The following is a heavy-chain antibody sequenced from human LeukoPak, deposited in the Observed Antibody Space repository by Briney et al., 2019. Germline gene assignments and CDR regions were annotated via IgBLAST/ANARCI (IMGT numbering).Heavy chain of an antibody. CDR2: ISYDGSNK. D-gene: IGHD3-10*01. CDR3: ARGLWFGELRNY. CDR1: GFTFSSYA. J-gene: IGHJ4*02. Sequence: PGGSLRLSCAASGFTFSSYAMHWVRQAPGKGLEWVAVISYDGSNKYYAGSVKGRFTISRDNSKNTLYLQMNSLRAEDTAVYYCARGLWFGELRNYWGQGTLVTVSS. V-gene: IGHV3-30*04.